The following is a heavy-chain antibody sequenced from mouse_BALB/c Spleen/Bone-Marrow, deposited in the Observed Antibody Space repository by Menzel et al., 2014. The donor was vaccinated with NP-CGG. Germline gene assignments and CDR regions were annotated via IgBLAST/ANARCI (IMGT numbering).Heavy chain of an antibody. CDR3: TRSNGNWFAY. D-gene: IGHD2-1*01. Sequence: QVQLQQSGAELVKPGASVKLSCKASGYTFTSYYMYWVKQRPGQGLEWIGEINPSYGGTNFNEKFKNKATLTVDKSSSTAYMQLSSLIFEDSAVYYCTRSNGNWFAYWGQGTLVTVSA. CDR2: INPSYGGT. CDR1: GYTFTSYY. J-gene: IGHJ3*01. V-gene: IGHV1S81*02.